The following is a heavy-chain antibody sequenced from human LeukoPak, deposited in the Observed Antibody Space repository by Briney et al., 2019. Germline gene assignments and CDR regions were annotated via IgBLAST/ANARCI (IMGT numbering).Heavy chain of an antibody. CDR2: IYHSGST. Sequence: KASETLSLTCTVSGGSISSGGYYWSWIRQPPGKGLEWIGYIYHSGSTYYNPSLKSRVTISVDRSKNQFSLKLSSVTAADTAVYYCVREWSGSYLYWGQGTLVTVSS. CDR3: VREWSGSYLY. D-gene: IGHD1-26*01. V-gene: IGHV4-30-2*01. J-gene: IGHJ4*02. CDR1: GGSISSGGYY.